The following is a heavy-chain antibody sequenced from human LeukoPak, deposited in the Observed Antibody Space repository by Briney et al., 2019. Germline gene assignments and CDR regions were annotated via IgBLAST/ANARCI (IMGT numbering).Heavy chain of an antibody. D-gene: IGHD4-23*01. V-gene: IGHV4-39*01. J-gene: IGHJ4*02. CDR3: ARRNDYGGNFDY. CDR2: IYYSGST. CDR1: GGSISSSSYY. Sequence: SEPLSLTCTVSGGSISSSSYYWGWIRQPPGKGLEWIGSIYYSGSTYYNPSFKSRVTISVDTSKNQFSLKLSSVTAADTAVYYCARRNDYGGNFDYWGQGTLVTVSS.